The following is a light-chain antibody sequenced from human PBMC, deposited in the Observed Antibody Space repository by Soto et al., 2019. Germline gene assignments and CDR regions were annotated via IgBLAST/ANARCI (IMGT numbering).Light chain of an antibody. CDR3: QQRSNLWT. V-gene: IGKV3-11*01. Sequence: EIVLTQSPATLSLSPGERATLSCRASQSVSSYLAWYQQKPGQAPRLLIYDASNRATGILARFSGSGSGTDFTLTISSLEPEDFAVYYCQQRSNLWTFGQGTKVEIK. J-gene: IGKJ1*01. CDR2: DAS. CDR1: QSVSSY.